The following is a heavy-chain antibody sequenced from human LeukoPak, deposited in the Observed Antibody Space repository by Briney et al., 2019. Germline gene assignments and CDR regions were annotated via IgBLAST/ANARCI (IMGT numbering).Heavy chain of an antibody. CDR2: ISGSGGST. CDR1: GFTFSSYA. Sequence: GGSLRLSCAASGFTFSSYAMSWVHQAPGKGLEWVSAISGSGGSTYYADSVKGRFTISRGNSKNTLYLQMNSLRAEDTAVYYCARQPAYYYYYYMDVWGKGTTVTVSS. D-gene: IGHD2-2*01. V-gene: IGHV3-23*01. CDR3: ARQPAYYYYYYMDV. J-gene: IGHJ6*03.